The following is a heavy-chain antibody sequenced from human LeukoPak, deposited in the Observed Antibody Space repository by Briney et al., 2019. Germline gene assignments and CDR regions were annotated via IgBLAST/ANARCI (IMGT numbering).Heavy chain of an antibody. V-gene: IGHV4-4*02. CDR3: ARRTGSEYCSSTSCYPPDY. CDR1: GGSISSSNW. Sequence: SETLSLTCAVSGGSISSSNWWSWVRQPPGKGLEWIGEIYHSGSTNYNPSLKSRVTISVDKSKNQFSLKLSSVTAADTAVYYCARRTGSEYCSSTSCYPPDYWGQGTLVTVSS. D-gene: IGHD2-2*01. J-gene: IGHJ4*02. CDR2: IYHSGST.